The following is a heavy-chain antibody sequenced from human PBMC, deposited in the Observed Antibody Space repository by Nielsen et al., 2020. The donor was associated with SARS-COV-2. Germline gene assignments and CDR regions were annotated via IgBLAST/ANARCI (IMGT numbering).Heavy chain of an antibody. CDR2: ISTSGGNS. CDR1: GFTFTNYA. CDR3: ARETIDHTSSFVDY. D-gene: IGHD6-6*01. J-gene: IGHJ4*02. V-gene: IGHV3-23*01. Sequence: GESLKISCAASGFTFTNYAMNWVRLAPGKGLEWVSTISTSGGNSYYADSVKGRFTISRDNSKSTVFLQMNSLKLEDTAVYYCARETIDHTSSFVDYWGQGTLVTVSS.